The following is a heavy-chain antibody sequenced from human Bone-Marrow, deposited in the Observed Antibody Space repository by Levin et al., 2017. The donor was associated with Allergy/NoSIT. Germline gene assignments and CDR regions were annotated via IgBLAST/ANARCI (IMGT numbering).Heavy chain of an antibody. J-gene: IGHJ2*01. CDR3: AKDDRDSGYDSGALGWYFDL. D-gene: IGHD5-12*01. Sequence: RGESLKISCAASGFTFSSYGMHWVRQAPGKGLEWVAVISYDGSNKYYADSVKGRFTISRDNSKNTLYLQMNSLRAEDTAVYYCAKDDRDSGYDSGALGWYFDLWGRGTLVTVSS. V-gene: IGHV3-30*18. CDR1: GFTFSSYG. CDR2: ISYDGSNK.